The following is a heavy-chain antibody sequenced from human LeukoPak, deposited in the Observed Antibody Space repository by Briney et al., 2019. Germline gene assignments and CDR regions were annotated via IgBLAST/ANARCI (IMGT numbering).Heavy chain of an antibody. D-gene: IGHD4-17*01. CDR2: IHHSGST. J-gene: IGHJ4*02. CDR3: ARNGYYSADY. Sequence: PSGTLSLTCAVSGGSISYGYWWSWVRQPPGKGLEWIGEIHHSGSTNYNPSLKSRVTISVDKSKNQFSLELSSVTAADTAVYHCARNGYYSADYWGQGTLVTVSS. CDR1: GGSISYGYW. V-gene: IGHV4-4*02.